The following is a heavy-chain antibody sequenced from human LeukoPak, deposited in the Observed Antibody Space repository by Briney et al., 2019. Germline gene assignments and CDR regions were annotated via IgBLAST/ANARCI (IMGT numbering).Heavy chain of an antibody. D-gene: IGHD3-10*01. CDR2: ISSSGSTI. V-gene: IGHV3-11*04. CDR1: GFTFSDYY. Sequence: GGSLRLSCAASGFTFSDYYMSWIRQAPGKGLEWVSYISSSGSTIYYADSVKGRFTISRDNAKNSLYLQMNSLRAEDTAVYYCAREAYYLSLGAFDVWGQGTMVTVSS. J-gene: IGHJ3*01. CDR3: AREAYYLSLGAFDV.